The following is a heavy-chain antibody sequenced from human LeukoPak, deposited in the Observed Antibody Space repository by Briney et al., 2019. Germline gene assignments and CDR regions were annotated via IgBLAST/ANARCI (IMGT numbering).Heavy chain of an antibody. J-gene: IGHJ4*02. CDR3: ARDGVVSDYFDY. D-gene: IGHD3-3*01. V-gene: IGHV3-23*01. CDR1: GFTFNNYA. CDR2: ISGSGRTT. Sequence: PGGSLRLSCEVSGFTFNNYAMTWVRQPPGKGLEWVSVISGSGRTTDYADSVKGRFTVSRDNSKNTLYLQMNSLRAKDTAVYYCARDGVVSDYFDYWGQGTLVTVSS.